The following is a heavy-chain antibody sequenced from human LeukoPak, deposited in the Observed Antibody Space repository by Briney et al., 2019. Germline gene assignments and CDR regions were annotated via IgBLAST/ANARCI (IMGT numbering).Heavy chain of an antibody. D-gene: IGHD2-2*01. CDR3: ARAPTVLVGYCSSSSCQADY. Sequence: DPGGSLRISCAASGFTFSSYGMHWVRQAPGKGLEWVSAIDPSSTYIYYADSVKGRFTISRDNAENSLYLQMNSLRVEDTAVYYCARAPTVLVGYCSSSSCQADYWGQGTLVTVSS. CDR2: IDPSSTYI. V-gene: IGHV3-21*01. J-gene: IGHJ4*02. CDR1: GFTFSSYG.